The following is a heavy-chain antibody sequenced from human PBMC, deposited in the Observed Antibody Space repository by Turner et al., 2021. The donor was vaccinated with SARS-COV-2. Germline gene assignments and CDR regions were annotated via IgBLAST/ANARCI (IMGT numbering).Heavy chain of an antibody. CDR3: ASRAANVNTWRYLDY. J-gene: IGHJ4*02. V-gene: IGHV3-7*01. Sequence: EVQLVESGGGLVQPGGSLRLPCAASGLTFSSYWMTRVRQAPGKGLGWVANKKEDGSEKHYVESMKGRFTISRDNAKNSLYLEMNSLRAEDTALYYCASRAANVNTWRYLDYWGQGTLVTVYS. CDR1: GLTFSSYW. D-gene: IGHD2-15*01. CDR2: KKEDGSEK.